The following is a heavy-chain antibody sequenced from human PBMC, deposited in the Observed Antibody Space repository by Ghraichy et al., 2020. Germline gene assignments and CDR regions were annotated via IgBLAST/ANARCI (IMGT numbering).Heavy chain of an antibody. D-gene: IGHD3-22*01. CDR3: ARESRYYYDSSGYGY. J-gene: IGHJ4*02. Sequence: GGSLRLSCAASGFTFSSYSMNWVRQAPGKGLEWVSSISSSSSYIYYADSVKGRFTISRDNAKNSLYLQMNSLRAEDTAVYYCARESRYYYDSSGYGYWGQGTLVTVSS. V-gene: IGHV3-21*01. CDR1: GFTFSSYS. CDR2: ISSSSSYI.